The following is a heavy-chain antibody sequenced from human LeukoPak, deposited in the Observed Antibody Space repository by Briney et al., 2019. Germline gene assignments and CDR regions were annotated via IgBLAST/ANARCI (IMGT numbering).Heavy chain of an antibody. CDR1: GGSVSSGSYY. Sequence: PSETLSPTCTVSGGSVSSGSYYWSWIRQPPGKGLEWIGYIYYSGSTNYNPSLKSRVTISVDTSKNQFSLKLSSVTAADTAVYYCASGRSRYFDLWGRGTLVTVSS. V-gene: IGHV4-61*01. D-gene: IGHD1-1*01. J-gene: IGHJ2*01. CDR3: ASGRSRYFDL. CDR2: IYYSGST.